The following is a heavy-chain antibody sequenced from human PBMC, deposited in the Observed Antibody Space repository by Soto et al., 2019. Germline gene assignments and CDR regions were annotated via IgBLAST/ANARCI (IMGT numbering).Heavy chain of an antibody. Sequence: ASVKVSCKASGYTFTGYYMHWVRQAPGQGLEWMGWINPNSGGTNYAQKFQGWVTMTRDTSISTAYMELSRLRSDDTAVYYCATHPRDGSGSYCSYWGQGTLVTVSS. CDR1: GYTFTGYY. J-gene: IGHJ4*02. V-gene: IGHV1-2*04. D-gene: IGHD3-10*01. CDR3: ATHPRDGSGSYCSY. CDR2: INPNSGGT.